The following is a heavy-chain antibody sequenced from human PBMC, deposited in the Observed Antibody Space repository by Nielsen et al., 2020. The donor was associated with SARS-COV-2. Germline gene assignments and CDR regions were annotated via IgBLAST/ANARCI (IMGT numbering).Heavy chain of an antibody. J-gene: IGHJ3*02. CDR3: ARDPGVAVGEDGFDT. D-gene: IGHD6-19*01. Sequence: GESLKISCAASGFTFSNFAMNWVRQIPGKGLEWVSYISNSGSVISYADSLKSRFTISRDNAQNSLYLQMNSLRVEDTGIYYCARDPGVAVGEDGFDTWGQGTMVTVSS. V-gene: IGHV3-48*03. CDR2: ISNSGSVI. CDR1: GFTFSNFA.